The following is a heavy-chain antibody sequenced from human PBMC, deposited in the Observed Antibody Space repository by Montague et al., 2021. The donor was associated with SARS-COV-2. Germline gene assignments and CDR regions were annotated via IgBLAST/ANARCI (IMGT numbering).Heavy chain of an antibody. Sequence: SLRLSCAASGFTFSSYAMHWVRQAPGKGLEWVAVISYDGSNKYYADSVXGRFTISRDNSKNTLYLQMNSLRAEDTAVYYCARDNGYCSSTSCYPGEYYYMDVWGKGTTVTVSS. J-gene: IGHJ6*03. CDR2: ISYDGSNK. CDR3: ARDNGYCSSTSCYPGEYYYMDV. D-gene: IGHD2-2*01. V-gene: IGHV3-30*04. CDR1: GFTFSSYA.